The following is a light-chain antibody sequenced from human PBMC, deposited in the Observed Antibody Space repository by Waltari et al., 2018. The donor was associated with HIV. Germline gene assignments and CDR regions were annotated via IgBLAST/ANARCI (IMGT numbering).Light chain of an antibody. J-gene: IGKJ1*01. CDR3: QQYYGDIWT. CDR1: QSVLYKSNNKNH. V-gene: IGKV4-1*01. CDR2: WAS. Sequence: DIVMTQSPDSLPVSLCERATITCKSSQSVLYKSNNKNHLAWYQHKVGQPPKLLIYWASVRESGVPERFSGSGSGTDFTLTISSLQAEDVAVYYCQQYYGDIWTFGQGTKVEIK.